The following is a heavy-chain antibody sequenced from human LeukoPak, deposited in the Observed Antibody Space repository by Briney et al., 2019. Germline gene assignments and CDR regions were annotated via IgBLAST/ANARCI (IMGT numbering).Heavy chain of an antibody. J-gene: IGHJ4*02. CDR1: GFTFSSYA. CDR2: ISYDGSNK. V-gene: IGHV3-30*04. Sequence: GGSLRLSCAASGFTFSSYAMHWVRQAPGKGLEWVAVISYDGSNKYYADPVKGRFTISRDNSKNTLYLQMNSLRAEDTAVYYCARGGRGEAVARSPPNYWGQGTLVTVSS. CDR3: ARGGRGEAVARSPPNY. D-gene: IGHD6-19*01.